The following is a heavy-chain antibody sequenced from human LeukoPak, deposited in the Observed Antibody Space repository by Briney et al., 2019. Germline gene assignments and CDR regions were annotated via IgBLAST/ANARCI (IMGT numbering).Heavy chain of an antibody. CDR3: ARHGGSVVIVPFDY. CDR2: ISYSGST. CDR1: GGSISSRNYI. D-gene: IGHD3-16*01. J-gene: IGHJ4*02. V-gene: IGHV4-39*01. Sequence: SETLSLTCTVSGGSISSRNYIWGWIRQSPGKGLEWIVSISYSGSTSYNPSLKSRVSISVDTPKNQFSLRLTSVTAADTAVYYCARHGGSVVIVPFDYWGQGTLVTVSS.